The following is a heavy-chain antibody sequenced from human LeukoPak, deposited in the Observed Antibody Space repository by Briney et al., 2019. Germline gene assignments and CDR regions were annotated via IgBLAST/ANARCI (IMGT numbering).Heavy chain of an antibody. D-gene: IGHD1-1*01. CDR1: GFTFSSYA. J-gene: IGHJ6*02. CDR3: ARDTWNPNYYYYGMDV. V-gene: IGHV3-30*04. CDR2: ISYDGSNK. Sequence: GGSLRLSCAASGFTFSSYAMHWVRQAPGKGLEWVAVISYDGSNKYYADSVKGRFTISRDNSKNTLYLQMNSLRAEDTAVYYCARDTWNPNYYYYGMDVWGQGTTVTVSS.